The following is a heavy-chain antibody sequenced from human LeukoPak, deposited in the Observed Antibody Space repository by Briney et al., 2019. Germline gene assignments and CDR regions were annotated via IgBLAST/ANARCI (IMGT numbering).Heavy chain of an antibody. CDR1: GGTFSSYA. CDR2: IIPIFGTA. Sequence: SVKVSCKASGGTFSSYAISWVRQAPGQGLEWMGGIIPIFGTANYAQKFQGIVTITTDESTSTAYMELSSLRSEDTAVDYCSRGRYDSSGYYYYSDNWGQGTLVTASS. J-gene: IGHJ4*02. V-gene: IGHV1-69*05. CDR3: SRGRYDSSGYYYYSDN. D-gene: IGHD3-22*01.